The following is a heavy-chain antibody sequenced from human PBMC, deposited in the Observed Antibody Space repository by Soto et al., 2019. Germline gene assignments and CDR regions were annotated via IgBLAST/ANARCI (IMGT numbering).Heavy chain of an antibody. Sequence: ASVKVSCKASGYTFTSYYMHWVRQAPGQGLEWMGIINPSGGSTSYAQKFQGRVTMTRDTSMSTVYMELSSLRSEDTAVYYCAGGPIRLIVVVPAAPLYYFDYGGQGTLVTVSS. D-gene: IGHD2-2*01. CDR2: INPSGGST. V-gene: IGHV1-46*01. CDR3: AGGPIRLIVVVPAAPLYYFDY. J-gene: IGHJ4*02. CDR1: GYTFTSYY.